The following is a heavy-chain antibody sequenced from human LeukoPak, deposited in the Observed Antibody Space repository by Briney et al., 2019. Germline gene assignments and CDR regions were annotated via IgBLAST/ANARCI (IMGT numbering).Heavy chain of an antibody. V-gene: IGHV1-18*01. CDR2: ISAYNGNT. CDR3: ARDNPPPVRGVIGKPYYYYMDV. Sequence: ASVKVSCKASGCTFTSYGISWVRQAPGQGLEWMGWISAYNGNTNYAQKLQGRVTMTTDTSTSTAYMELRSLRSDDTAVYYCARDNPPPVRGVIGKPYYYYMDVWGKGTTVTISS. CDR1: GCTFTSYG. J-gene: IGHJ6*03. D-gene: IGHD3-10*01.